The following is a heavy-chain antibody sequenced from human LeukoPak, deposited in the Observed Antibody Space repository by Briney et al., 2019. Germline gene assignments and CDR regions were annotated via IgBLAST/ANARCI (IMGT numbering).Heavy chain of an antibody. J-gene: IGHJ5*02. D-gene: IGHD3-16*01. Sequence: GGSLRLSCAASGFTFSNYGMSWVRQAPGKGLEWVSVIRGSGGGTYYADSVKGRFTISRDNSKNTMYLQMNSLRAEDTAVYHCAKGATIGTLIKNWFDPWGQGTLVTVSS. CDR3: AKGATIGTLIKNWFDP. V-gene: IGHV3-23*01. CDR1: GFTFSNYG. CDR2: IRGSGGGT.